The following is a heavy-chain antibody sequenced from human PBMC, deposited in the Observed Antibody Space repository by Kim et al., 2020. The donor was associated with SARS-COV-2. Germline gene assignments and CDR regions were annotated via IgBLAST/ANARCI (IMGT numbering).Heavy chain of an antibody. CDR3: AKDKGVTSFDY. D-gene: IGHD3-16*01. V-gene: IGHV3-30*02. J-gene: IGHJ4*02. Sequence: YYADSVKGRFTNSRDDAKDTLYLQMNSLRVEDTAVYYCAKDKGVTSFDYWGQGTLVTVSS.